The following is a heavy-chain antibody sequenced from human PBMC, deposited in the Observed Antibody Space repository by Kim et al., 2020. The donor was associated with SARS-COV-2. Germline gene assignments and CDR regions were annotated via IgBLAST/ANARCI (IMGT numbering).Heavy chain of an antibody. D-gene: IGHD1-26*01. CDR3: ARDRWELQYYYYGMDV. CDR2: IWYDGSNK. J-gene: IGHJ6*02. Sequence: GGSLRLSCAASGFTFSSYGMHWVRRAPGKGLEWVAVIWYDGSNKYYADSVKGRFTISRDNSKNTLYLQMNSLRAEDTAVYYCARDRWELQYYYYGMDVWGQGTTVTVSS. CDR1: GFTFSSYG. V-gene: IGHV3-33*01.